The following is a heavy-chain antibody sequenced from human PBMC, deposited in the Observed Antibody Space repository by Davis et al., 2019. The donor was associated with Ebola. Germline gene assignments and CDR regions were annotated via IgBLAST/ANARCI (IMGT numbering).Heavy chain of an antibody. D-gene: IGHD6-19*01. CDR2: AIGTSTAT. J-gene: IGHJ5*02. CDR3: AKGAHSSGWTRNWFDP. Sequence: GESLKISCVASGFTFTLYTISWVRQAPGKGLEWISGAIGTSTATYYADSVKGRFTISRDNSKNTLFLEMNSLRAEDTAVYYCAKGAHSSGWTRNWFDPWGPGTLVTVSS. V-gene: IGHV3-23*01. CDR1: GFTFTLYT.